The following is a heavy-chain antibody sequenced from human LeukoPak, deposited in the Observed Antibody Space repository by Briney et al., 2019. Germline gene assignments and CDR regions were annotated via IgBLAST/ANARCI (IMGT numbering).Heavy chain of an antibody. D-gene: IGHD3-10*01. V-gene: IGHV3-21*01. CDR2: ISSSSSYI. J-gene: IGHJ3*02. CDR3: ARVWRGVFDI. CDR1: GFTFSSYS. Sequence: GGSLRLSCAASGFTFSSYSMNWVRQAPGTGLEWVSSISSSSSYIYYADSVKGRFTISRDNAKNSLYLQMNSLRAEDTAVYYCARVWRGVFDIWGQGTMVTVSS.